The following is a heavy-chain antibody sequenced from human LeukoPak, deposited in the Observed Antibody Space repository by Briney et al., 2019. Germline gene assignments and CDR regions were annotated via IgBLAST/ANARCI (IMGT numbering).Heavy chain of an antibody. CDR2: IKNKANSYTT. V-gene: IGHV3-72*01. Sequence: GGSLRLSCAASGFTFSDHYMDWVRQAPGKGLEWVARIKNKANSYTTEYAASVKCRFTSSRDDSLDLQMHSMKTEDTAVYYCARDSKGYSSSYFGFDHWGQGTLVTVSS. D-gene: IGHD6-13*01. CDR1: GFTFSDHY. J-gene: IGHJ4*02. CDR3: ARDSKGYSSSYFGFDH.